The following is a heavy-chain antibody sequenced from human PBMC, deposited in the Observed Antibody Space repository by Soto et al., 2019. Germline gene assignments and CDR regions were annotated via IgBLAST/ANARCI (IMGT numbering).Heavy chain of an antibody. CDR1: GGSIRNYY. Sequence: SETLSLTCTVSGGSIRNYYWSWIRQPPGKGLEWIGYVYYSGSTDYNPSLKSRVTMSVDTSKNQFSLKLRSVTAADTAVYYCARDSYNFDDWGQGILVTVSS. J-gene: IGHJ4*02. V-gene: IGHV4-59*01. D-gene: IGHD5-18*01. CDR2: VYYSGST. CDR3: ARDSYNFDD.